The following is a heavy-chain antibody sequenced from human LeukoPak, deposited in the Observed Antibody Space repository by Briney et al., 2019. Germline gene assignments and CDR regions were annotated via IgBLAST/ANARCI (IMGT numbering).Heavy chain of an antibody. CDR1: GGSISSSSYY. J-gene: IGHJ6*02. V-gene: IGHV4-39*01. CDR2: IYYSGST. CDR3: ARIAVRAKASLYYYYYGMDV. D-gene: IGHD6-6*01. Sequence: SETLSLTCTVSGGSISSSSYYWGWIRQPPGTGLEWIGSIYYSGSTYYNPSLKSRVTISVDTSKNQFSLKLSSVTAADTAVYYCARIAVRAKASLYYYYYGMDVWGQGTTVTVSS.